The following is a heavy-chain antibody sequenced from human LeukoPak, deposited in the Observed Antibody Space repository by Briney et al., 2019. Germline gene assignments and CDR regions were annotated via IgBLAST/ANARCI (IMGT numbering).Heavy chain of an antibody. Sequence: PGGSLRLSCAASGFTVSSNYMSWVRQAPGKGLEWVSVIYSGGSTYYADSVKGRFTISRDNSKNTLYLQMNSLRAEDTAVYYCAREGYYYGSGSYLGDAFDIWGQGTMVTVSS. CDR2: IYSGGST. D-gene: IGHD3-10*01. CDR3: AREGYYYGSGSYLGDAFDI. J-gene: IGHJ3*02. V-gene: IGHV3-53*01. CDR1: GFTVSSNY.